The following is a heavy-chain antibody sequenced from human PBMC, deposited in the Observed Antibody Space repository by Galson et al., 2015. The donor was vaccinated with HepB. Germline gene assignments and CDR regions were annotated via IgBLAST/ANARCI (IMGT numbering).Heavy chain of an antibody. CDR3: AKDNPVLSS. CDR2: LQYDESRV. V-gene: IGHV3-30*02. CDR1: GFRFSDSG. Sequence: SLRLSCAVSGFRFSDSGMHWVRQSPGKGLEWLSFLQYDESRVFYGDSVKGRFTISRDISKNMLFLQMNSLTTEDSGVYYCAKDNPVLSSWGQGTLVTVSS. J-gene: IGHJ4*02.